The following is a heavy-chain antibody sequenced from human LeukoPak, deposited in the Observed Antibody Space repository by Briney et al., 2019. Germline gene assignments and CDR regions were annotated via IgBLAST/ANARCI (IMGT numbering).Heavy chain of an antibody. V-gene: IGHV4-34*01. CDR3: ARHRGVRYYYDSSGYLPY. J-gene: IGHJ4*02. CDR1: GGSFSGYY. D-gene: IGHD3-22*01. CDR2: IYYSGST. Sequence: SETLSLTCAVYGGSFSGYYWSWIRQPPGKGLEWIGSIYYSGSTYYNPSLKSRVTISVDTSKNQFSLKLSSVTAADTAVYYCARHRGVRYYYDSSGYLPYWGQGTLVTVSS.